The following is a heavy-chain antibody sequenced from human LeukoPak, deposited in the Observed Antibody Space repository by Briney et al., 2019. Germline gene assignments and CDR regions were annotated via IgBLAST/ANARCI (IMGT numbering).Heavy chain of an antibody. Sequence: DSVKVSCKVSGYTLTELFMHWVRQAPGKGLEWMGGFDPEDGETIYAQKFQGRVTMTEDTSTDTAYMELSSLRSEDTAVYYCATAVVDGSGSYHGLDYWGQGTLVTVSS. V-gene: IGHV1-24*01. CDR2: FDPEDGET. CDR1: GYTLTELF. D-gene: IGHD3-10*01. CDR3: ATAVVDGSGSYHGLDY. J-gene: IGHJ4*02.